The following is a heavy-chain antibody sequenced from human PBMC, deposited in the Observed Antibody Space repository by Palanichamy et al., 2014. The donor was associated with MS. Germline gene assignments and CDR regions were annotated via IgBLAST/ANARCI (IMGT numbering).Heavy chain of an antibody. J-gene: IGHJ6*02. Sequence: QVQLVQSGAEVKKPGSSVKVSCKASGGTFSSYAISWVRQAPGQGLEWMGGIIPIFGTANYAQKFQGRVTITADESMSTAYMELSSLRSEDTAVYYCARDGSSGYHPGRYYYGMGVWGQGTTVTVSS. CDR2: IIPIFGTA. D-gene: IGHD3-22*01. V-gene: IGHV1-69*01. CDR3: ARDGSSGYHPGRYYYGMGV. CDR1: GGTFSSYA.